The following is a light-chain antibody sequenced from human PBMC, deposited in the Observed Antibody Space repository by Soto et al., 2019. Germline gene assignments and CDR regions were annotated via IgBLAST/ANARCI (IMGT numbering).Light chain of an antibody. CDR1: SSDVGGYNY. CDR3: CSYAGSYPFVV. V-gene: IGLV2-11*01. CDR2: DVS. Sequence: HSALTQPRSVSGSPGQSVTISFTGTSSDVGGYNYVSWYQQHPGKAPKLMIYDVSKRPSGVPDRFSGSKSGNTASLTISGLQAEDEADYCCCSYAGSYPFVVFGGGTKLTVL. J-gene: IGLJ2*01.